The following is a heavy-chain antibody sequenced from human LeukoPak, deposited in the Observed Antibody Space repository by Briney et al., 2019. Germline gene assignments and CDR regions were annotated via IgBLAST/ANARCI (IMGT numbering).Heavy chain of an antibody. Sequence: ASVKVSCKASGGTFSSYTISWVRQAPGQGLEWMGRIIPILGIANYAQKFQGRVTITADKSTSTAYMELSSLRSEDTAVYYCASPVEGDIVVVPAASGAFDIWGQGTMVTVSS. CDR2: IIPILGIA. J-gene: IGHJ3*02. V-gene: IGHV1-69*02. CDR3: ASPVEGDIVVVPAASGAFDI. D-gene: IGHD2-2*01. CDR1: GGTFSSYT.